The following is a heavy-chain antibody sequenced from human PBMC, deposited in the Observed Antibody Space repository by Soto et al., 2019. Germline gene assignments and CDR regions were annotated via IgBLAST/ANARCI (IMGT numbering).Heavy chain of an antibody. J-gene: IGHJ6*03. CDR2: IYYSGST. Sequence: SETLSLTCTVSGGSISSYYWSWIRQPPGKGLEWIGYIYYSGSTNYNPSLKSRVTISVDTSKNQFSLKLSSVTAADTAVYYCARGQSSSSGGFYYYYMDVWGKGTTVTGSS. V-gene: IGHV4-59*01. CDR1: GGSISSYY. D-gene: IGHD6-6*01. CDR3: ARGQSSSSGGFYYYYMDV.